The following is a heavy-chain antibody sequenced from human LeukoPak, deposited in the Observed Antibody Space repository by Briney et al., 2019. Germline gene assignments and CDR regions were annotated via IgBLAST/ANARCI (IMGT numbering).Heavy chain of an antibody. CDR2: ISSSGSTI. V-gene: IGHV3-11*01. CDR1: GFTFSDYY. J-gene: IGHJ4*02. D-gene: IGHD4-11*01. Sequence: GGSLRLSCAASGFTFSDYYMSWIRQAPGKGLEWVSYISSSGSTIYYADSVKGRFTISRDNAKNSLYLQMYSLRAEDTAVYYCARDDPDSNYMDYWGQGTLVTVSS. CDR3: ARDDPDSNYMDY.